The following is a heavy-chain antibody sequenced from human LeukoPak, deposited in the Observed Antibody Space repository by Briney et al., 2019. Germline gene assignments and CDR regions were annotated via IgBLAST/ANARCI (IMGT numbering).Heavy chain of an antibody. J-gene: IGHJ4*02. CDR3: ARDIAAEGVDY. Sequence: SETLSLTCTVSGGSISSYYWSWIRQPPGKGLEWIGYIYYSGSTNYNPSLKSRVTISVDTSKNQFSLKLSSVTAADTAVYYCARDIAAEGVDYWGQGTLVTVSS. V-gene: IGHV4-59*01. D-gene: IGHD6-13*01. CDR1: GGSISSYY. CDR2: IYYSGST.